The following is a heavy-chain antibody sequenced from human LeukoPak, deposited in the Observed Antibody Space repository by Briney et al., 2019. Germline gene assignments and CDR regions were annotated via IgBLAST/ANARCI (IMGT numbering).Heavy chain of an antibody. CDR1: GFMFNDYA. D-gene: IGHD2-2*03. CDR3: ANGYCSSTSCRSAFDI. V-gene: IGHV3-9*03. J-gene: IGHJ3*02. Sequence: PGGSLRLSCAPSGFMFNDYALHWVRQAPGKGLEWVSSISWNSGNMYYVDSVKGRFTISRDNAKNSLSLQMNSLRAEDMALYYCANGYCSSTSCRSAFDIWGQGTMVTVSS. CDR2: ISWNSGNM.